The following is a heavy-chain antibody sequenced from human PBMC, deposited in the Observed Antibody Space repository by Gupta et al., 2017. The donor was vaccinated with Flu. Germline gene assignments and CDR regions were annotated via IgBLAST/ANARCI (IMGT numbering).Heavy chain of an antibody. CDR2: MNPNSGNT. CDR1: GYTFTSYD. Sequence: QVQLVQSGAEVKKPGASVKVSCKASGYTFTSYDINWVRQATGQGLEWMGWMNPNSGNTGYAKKFQGRVTMTRKTSISTAYMEMSSLRSEETAVDYCARGTVGGSGSYSDGMDVGGQGTTVTVSS. V-gene: IGHV1-8*01. D-gene: IGHD3-10*01. J-gene: IGHJ6*02. CDR3: ARGTVGGSGSYSDGMDV.